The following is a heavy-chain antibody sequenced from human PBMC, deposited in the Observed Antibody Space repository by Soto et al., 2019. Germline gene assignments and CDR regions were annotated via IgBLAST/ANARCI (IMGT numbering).Heavy chain of an antibody. J-gene: IGHJ4*02. CDR1: GFTFRLYA. CDR2: ISDSGGGT. D-gene: IGHD3-10*01. Sequence: PGGSLRLSCAASGFTFRLYAMSWVRQAPGKGLEWVSGISDSGGGTYYADSVKGRFTISRDNSKNTLYLQMTSLRAEDTAVYYCAKGTYYYGSAPYYFDYWGQGTLVTVSS. CDR3: AKGTYYYGSAPYYFDY. V-gene: IGHV3-23*01.